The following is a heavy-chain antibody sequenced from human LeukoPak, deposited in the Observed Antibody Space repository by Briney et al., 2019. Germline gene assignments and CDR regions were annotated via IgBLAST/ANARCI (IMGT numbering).Heavy chain of an antibody. V-gene: IGHV3-30-3*01. Sequence: GSLRLSCAASGFTFSSYAMHWVRQAPGKGLEWVAVISYDGSNKYYADSVKGRFTISRDNSKNTLYLQMNSLRAEDTAVYYCARVDGVWWLYYFDYWGQGTLVTVSS. CDR3: ARVDGVWWLYYFDY. CDR1: GFTFSSYA. D-gene: IGHD2-8*01. J-gene: IGHJ4*02. CDR2: ISYDGSNK.